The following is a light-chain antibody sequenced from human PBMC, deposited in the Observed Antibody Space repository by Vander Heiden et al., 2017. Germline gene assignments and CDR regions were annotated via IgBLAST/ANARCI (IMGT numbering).Light chain of an antibody. J-gene: IGKJ1*01. CDR3: QQYYITPPT. Sequence: DIVMTQSPDSLAVSLGERATINCKSSQSVLYSSNNKNYLAWYQQKPGQPPKLLIYWASTRESGVPDRFSGSGSGKDFTLTISSLQAEDVAVYYCQQYYITPPTFGQGTKVEIK. V-gene: IGKV4-1*01. CDR1: QSVLYSSNNKNY. CDR2: WAS.